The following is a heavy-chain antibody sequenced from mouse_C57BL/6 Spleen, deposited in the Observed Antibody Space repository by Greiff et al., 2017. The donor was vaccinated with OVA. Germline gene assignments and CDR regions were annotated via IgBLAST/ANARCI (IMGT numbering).Heavy chain of an antibody. D-gene: IGHD1-1*01. CDR1: GYAFSSSW. Sequence: QVQLQQSGPELVKPGASVKISCKASGYAFSSSWMNWVKQRPGKGLEWIGRIYPGDGDTNYNGKFKGKATLTADKSSSKAYMQLSSLTSEDSAVYFCARTLYYGSSFDYWGQGTTLTVSS. V-gene: IGHV1-82*01. CDR2: IYPGDGDT. J-gene: IGHJ2*01. CDR3: ARTLYYGSSFDY.